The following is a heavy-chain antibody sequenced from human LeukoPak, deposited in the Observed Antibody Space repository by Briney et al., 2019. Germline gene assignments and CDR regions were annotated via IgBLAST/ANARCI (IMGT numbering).Heavy chain of an antibody. CDR1: GFTFTNYT. CDR3: AKGKTATGTFEY. Sequence: GGSLRLSCAASGFTFTNYTMSWVRQAPGEGLEWVSAISGSGGSTYYADSVKGRFTISRDNSKNTLYLQMNSLRAEDTAIYYCAKGKTATGTFEYWGQGTLVTVSS. J-gene: IGHJ4*02. D-gene: IGHD6-13*01. CDR2: ISGSGGST. V-gene: IGHV3-23*01.